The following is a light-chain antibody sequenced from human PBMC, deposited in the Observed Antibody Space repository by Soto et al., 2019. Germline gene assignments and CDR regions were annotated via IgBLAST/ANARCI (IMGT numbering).Light chain of an antibody. Sequence: QSALTQPASVSGSPGHSITISCTGTSSDVGSYNYVSWYQQYADKAPKLIIFDVNNRPSGVSNRFSGSKSGNTASLTIFGLQADDEADYYCSSYTTTNTLIFGGGTKLTVL. CDR1: SSDVGSYNY. CDR3: SSYTTTNTLI. V-gene: IGLV2-14*03. CDR2: DVN. J-gene: IGLJ2*01.